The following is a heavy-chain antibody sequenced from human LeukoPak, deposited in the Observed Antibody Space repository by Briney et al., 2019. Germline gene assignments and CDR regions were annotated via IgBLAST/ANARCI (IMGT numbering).Heavy chain of an antibody. Sequence: ASVKVSCKASGYTFTGYYMHWVRQAPGQGLEWMGWINPNSGGTNYTQKFQGRVTMTRDTSISTAYMELSRLRSDDTAVYYCAVFPGIVGGTPLRNDAFDIRGQGTMVTVSS. CDR3: AVFPGIVGGTPLRNDAFDI. D-gene: IGHD1-26*01. CDR2: INPNSGGT. CDR1: GYTFTGYY. V-gene: IGHV1-2*02. J-gene: IGHJ3*02.